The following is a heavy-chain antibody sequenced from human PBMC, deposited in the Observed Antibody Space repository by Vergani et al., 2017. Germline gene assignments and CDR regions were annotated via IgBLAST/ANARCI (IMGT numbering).Heavy chain of an antibody. J-gene: IGHJ6*03. V-gene: IGHV3-11*01. CDR2: MSSGDSI. CDR1: GFTFSDHY. Sequence: QVQLVESGGGLVKPGGSLRLSCAASGFTFSDHYMSWVRQAPGKGLEWISYMSSGDSIYYADSVKGRFTVSRDNTKNTLYLQMNSLRAEDTAVYYCARVDTQVPATSHFYYMDVWGKGTTVVVSS. D-gene: IGHD6-25*01. CDR3: ARVDTQVPATSHFYYMDV.